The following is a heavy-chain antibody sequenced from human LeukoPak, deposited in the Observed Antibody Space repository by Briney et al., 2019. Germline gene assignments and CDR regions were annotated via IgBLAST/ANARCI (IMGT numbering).Heavy chain of an antibody. V-gene: IGHV3-30*04. D-gene: IGHD6-19*01. Sequence: PGGSLRLSCAASGFSFGDDAMPWVRQAPGKVLEWVALISYEGRDEYYAGSVKGRFTISRDNPKNTVSLQMNSLRPGDTAVYYCAREDRGWYPAYWGQGTLVTVSS. CDR1: GFSFGDDA. J-gene: IGHJ4*02. CDR3: AREDRGWYPAY. CDR2: ISYEGRDE.